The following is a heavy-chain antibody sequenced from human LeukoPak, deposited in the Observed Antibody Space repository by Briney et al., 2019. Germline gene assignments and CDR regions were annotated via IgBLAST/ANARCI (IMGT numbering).Heavy chain of an antibody. V-gene: IGHV3-7*01. Sequence: GGSLRLSCAASGFTFSSYWMSWVRQAPGKGLEWVANIKPDGSEKYCVDSVKGRFTISRDNAKKSLYLQTNSLRAEDTAVYYCARGDFNDYGDYVDAFEIWGQGTMVTVSA. CDR2: IKPDGSEK. CDR1: GFTFSSYW. D-gene: IGHD4-17*01. J-gene: IGHJ3*02. CDR3: ARGDFNDYGDYVDAFEI.